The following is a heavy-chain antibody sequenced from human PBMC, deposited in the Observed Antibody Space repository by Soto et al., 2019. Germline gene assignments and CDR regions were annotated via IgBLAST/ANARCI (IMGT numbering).Heavy chain of an antibody. D-gene: IGHD2-15*01. V-gene: IGHV1-18*04. CDR3: ARGLAATDE. Sequence: QVQLVQSGAEVKKPGASVKVSCKTSGYTFSGYGISWVRQAPGQGLEWMGWITAYNGITDYAQKFQGRVTMTTDTSTSKAYMELRSLRSDDTAVYYCARGLAATDEWGQGTLVTVSS. CDR1: GYTFSGYG. CDR2: ITAYNGIT. J-gene: IGHJ4*02.